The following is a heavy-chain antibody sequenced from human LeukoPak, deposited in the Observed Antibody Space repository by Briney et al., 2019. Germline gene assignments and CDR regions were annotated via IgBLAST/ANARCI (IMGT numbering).Heavy chain of an antibody. D-gene: IGHD5-18*01. CDR2: IYYSGST. Sequence: ASETLSLTCTVSGGSISSGSYYWSWIRQPAGKGLEWIGYIYYSGSTNYNPSLKSRVTISVDTSKNQFSLKLSSVTAADTAVYYCARAGVVDTETFDYWGQGTLVTVSS. V-gene: IGHV4-61*10. CDR1: GGSISSGSYY. J-gene: IGHJ4*02. CDR3: ARAGVVDTETFDY.